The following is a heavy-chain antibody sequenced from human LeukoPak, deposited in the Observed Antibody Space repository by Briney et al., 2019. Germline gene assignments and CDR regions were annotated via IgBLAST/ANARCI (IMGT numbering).Heavy chain of an antibody. J-gene: IGHJ4*02. CDR2: IIPIFVTA. CDR3: ARVPLWFGELSGFDY. CDR1: GGTFSSYA. V-gene: IGHV1-69*05. D-gene: IGHD3-10*01. Sequence: ASVKVSCKASGGTFSSYAISWVRQAPGQGLEWMGGIIPIFVTANYAQKFQGRVTITTDESTSTAYMELSSLRSEDTAVYYCARVPLWFGELSGFDYWGQGTLVTVSS.